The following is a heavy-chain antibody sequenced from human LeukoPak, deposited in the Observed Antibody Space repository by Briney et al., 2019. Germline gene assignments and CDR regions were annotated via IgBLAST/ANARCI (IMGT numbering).Heavy chain of an antibody. D-gene: IGHD6-13*01. J-gene: IGHJ4*02. Sequence: ASVKVSCKASGYTFTSYYMHWVRQAPGQGLEWMGIINPSGGSTSYAQKFQGRVTMTRDTSTSTVYMELSSLRSEDTAVYYCAKDSAVFRYSSSWDDYWGQGTLVTVSS. CDR1: GYTFTSYY. CDR2: INPSGGST. V-gene: IGHV1-46*01. CDR3: AKDSAVFRYSSSWDDY.